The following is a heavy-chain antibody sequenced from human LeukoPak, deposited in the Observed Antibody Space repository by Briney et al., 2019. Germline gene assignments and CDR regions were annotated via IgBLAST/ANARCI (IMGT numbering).Heavy chain of an antibody. CDR1: GGSISSYY. CDR3: ARYGIVGVTLDI. Sequence: PSETLSLTCTVSGGSISSYYWSWIRQPPGKGLEWIGYIYYSGSTNYNPSLKSRVTISVDTSKNQFSLKLSSVTAADTAVNYCARYGIVGVTLDIWGQGTMVTVSS. CDR2: IYYSGST. V-gene: IGHV4-59*01. J-gene: IGHJ3*02. D-gene: IGHD1-26*01.